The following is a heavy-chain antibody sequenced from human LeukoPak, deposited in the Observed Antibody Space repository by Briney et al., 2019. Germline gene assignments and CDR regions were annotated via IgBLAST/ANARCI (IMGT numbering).Heavy chain of an antibody. Sequence: VASVKVSCKASGGTFSSYAISWVRQAPGQGLEWMGRIIPILGIANYAQKFQGRVTITADKSTSTAYMELSSLRSEDTAVYYCARDPPPTVTTNWYFDLWGRGTLVTVSS. CDR2: IIPILGIA. V-gene: IGHV1-69*04. CDR3: ARDPPPTVTTNWYFDL. J-gene: IGHJ2*01. CDR1: GGTFSSYA. D-gene: IGHD4-17*01.